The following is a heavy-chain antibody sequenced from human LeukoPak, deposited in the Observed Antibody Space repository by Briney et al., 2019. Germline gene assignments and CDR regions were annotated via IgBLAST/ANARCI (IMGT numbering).Heavy chain of an antibody. Sequence: SETLSLTCTVSGGSISSYYWSWIRQPPGKGLEWIGYIYYSGSTNYNPSLKSRVTISVDTSKNQFSLKLSPVTAADTAVYYCARSRTNHDSSGYFGYWGQGTLVTVSS. D-gene: IGHD3-22*01. CDR1: GGSISSYY. CDR2: IYYSGST. CDR3: ARSRTNHDSSGYFGY. V-gene: IGHV4-59*01. J-gene: IGHJ4*02.